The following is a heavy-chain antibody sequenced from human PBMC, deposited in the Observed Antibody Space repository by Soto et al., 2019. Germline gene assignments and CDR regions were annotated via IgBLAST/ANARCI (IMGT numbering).Heavy chain of an antibody. J-gene: IGHJ4*02. CDR2: ISYDGSNK. Sequence: QVQLVESGGGVVQPGRSLRLSCAASGFTFSSYGMHWVRQAPGKGLEWVAVISYDGSNKYYADSVKGRFTISRDNSKNTLYLQMNSLRAEDTAVYYCAKDRSVVEVAAALGYWGQGTLVTVSS. CDR3: AKDRSVVEVAAALGY. CDR1: GFTFSSYG. D-gene: IGHD2-15*01. V-gene: IGHV3-30*18.